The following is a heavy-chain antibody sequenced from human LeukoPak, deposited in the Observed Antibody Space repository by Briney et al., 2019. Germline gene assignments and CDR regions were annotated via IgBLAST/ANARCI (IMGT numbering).Heavy chain of an antibody. J-gene: IGHJ6*02. CDR3: AREGYYNYYYYYGMDV. CDR1: GYTFTSYY. D-gene: IGHD3-3*01. Sequence: GASVKVSCKASGYTFTSYYMHWVRQAPGQGLEWMGWINPNSGGTNYAQKFQGRVTMTRDTSISTAYMELSRLRSDDTAVYHCAREGYYNYYYYYGMDVWGQGTTVTVSS. CDR2: INPNSGGT. V-gene: IGHV1-2*02.